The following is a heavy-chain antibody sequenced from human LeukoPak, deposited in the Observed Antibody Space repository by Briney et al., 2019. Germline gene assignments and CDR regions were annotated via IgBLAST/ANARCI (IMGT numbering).Heavy chain of an antibody. J-gene: IGHJ4*02. D-gene: IGHD1-26*01. V-gene: IGHV1-69*01. Sequence: ASVKVSCKASGGTFSSYAISWVRQAPGQGLEWMGGIIPIFGTANYAQKFQGRVTITVDESTSTAYMELSSLRSEDTAVYYCARSASGSSYFDYWGQGTLVTVSS. CDR3: ARSASGSSYFDY. CDR2: IIPIFGTA. CDR1: GGTFSSYA.